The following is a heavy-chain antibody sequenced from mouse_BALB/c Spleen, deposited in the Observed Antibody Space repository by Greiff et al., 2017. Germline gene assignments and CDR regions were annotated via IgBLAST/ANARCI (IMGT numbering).Heavy chain of an antibody. Sequence: QVTLKESGPGILQPSQTLSLTCSFSGFSLSTSGMGVSWIRQPSGKGLEWLAHIYWDDDKRYNPSLKSRLTISKDTSRNQVFLKITSVDTADTATYYCARYYYYGSSYYAMDYWGQGTSVTVSS. CDR2: IYWDDDK. CDR3: ARYYYYGSSYYAMDY. CDR1: GFSLSTSGMG. J-gene: IGHJ4*01. V-gene: IGHV8-12*01. D-gene: IGHD1-1*01.